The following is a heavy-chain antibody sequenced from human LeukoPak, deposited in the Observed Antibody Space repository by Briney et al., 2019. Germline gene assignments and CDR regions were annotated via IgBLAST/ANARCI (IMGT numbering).Heavy chain of an antibody. CDR2: SSAYNGNT. V-gene: IGHV1-18*01. D-gene: IGHD6-6*01. CDR1: GYTFTSYG. CDR3: ARVPYSSWFPDY. Sequence: SVKVSCKASGYTFTSYGISWVRQAPGHGLEWMGWSSAYNGNTNYAQKLQGRVTMTTDTSTSTPSMELRRLRSVAPAVYYSARVPYSSWFPDYWGKGTLVSVFS. J-gene: IGHJ4*02.